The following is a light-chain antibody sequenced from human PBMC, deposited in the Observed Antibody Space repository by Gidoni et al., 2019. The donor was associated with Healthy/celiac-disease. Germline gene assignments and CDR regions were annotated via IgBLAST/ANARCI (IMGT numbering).Light chain of an antibody. J-gene: IGLJ2*01. CDR1: SSDVGGYNY. Sequence: QSALTQPASVSGSPGKSITISCTGTSSDVGGYNYVSWYPQHPGKAPKLMIYDVSNRPSGVSNRFSGSKSGNTASLTISGLQAEDEADYYCSSYTSSSTVVFGGGTKLTVL. CDR3: SSYTSSSTVV. CDR2: DVS. V-gene: IGLV2-14*01.